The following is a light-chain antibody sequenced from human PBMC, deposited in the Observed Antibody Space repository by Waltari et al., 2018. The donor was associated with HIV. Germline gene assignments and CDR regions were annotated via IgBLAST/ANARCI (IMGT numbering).Light chain of an antibody. V-gene: IGKV1-33*01. J-gene: IGKJ2*01. CDR2: GAS. CDR3: QQYHDFPRT. CDR1: QDIRNS. Sequence: TITCQASQDIRNSLNWYQQKPGKAPKLLIYGASNLETGVPPRFSGGGSGTDFLLTITSLEPEDIATYYCQQYHDFPRTFGQGTKLDI.